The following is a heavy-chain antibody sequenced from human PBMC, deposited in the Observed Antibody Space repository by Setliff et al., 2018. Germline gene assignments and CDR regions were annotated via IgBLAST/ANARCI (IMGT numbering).Heavy chain of an antibody. D-gene: IGHD5-18*01. CDR2: ISVYNGDT. Sequence: ASVKVSCKASGYTFRNYAFAWVRQAPGQGLEWVGWISVYNGDTNYAQKFQGRVTLTTDTSVSTAYMELRSLTSDDSAFYYCARAPSVELVTIRTNSWFTYWGQGTLVTVSS. CDR3: ARAPSVELVTIRTNSWFTY. J-gene: IGHJ4*02. V-gene: IGHV1-18*01. CDR1: GYTFRNYA.